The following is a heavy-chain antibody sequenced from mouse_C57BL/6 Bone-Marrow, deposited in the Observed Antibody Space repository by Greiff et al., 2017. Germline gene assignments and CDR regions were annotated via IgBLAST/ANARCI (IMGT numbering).Heavy chain of an antibody. D-gene: IGHD2-3*01. J-gene: IGHJ3*01. CDR3: AGCDAWFAY. CDR1: GYSITSGYY. CDR2: ISYDGSN. Sequence: EVQLVESGPGLVKPSPSLSLSCSASGYSITSGYYWNWNRQFPGNKLEWMGYISYDGSNNYNPSLKNRISITRDTSKNQFFLKLNAVTTEDAATYYWAGCDAWFAYWGQGTLVTVSA. V-gene: IGHV3-6*01.